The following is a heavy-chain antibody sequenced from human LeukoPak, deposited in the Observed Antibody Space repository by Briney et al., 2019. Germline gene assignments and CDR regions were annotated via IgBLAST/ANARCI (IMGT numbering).Heavy chain of an antibody. V-gene: IGHV4-39*07. Sequence: KTSETLSLTCTVSGGSISSSSYYWGWIRQPPGKGLEWIGSIYYSGSTYYNPSLKSRVTISVDTSKNQFSLKLSSVTAADTAVYYCARGGVRDFWSGYLTEGGDWGQGTLVTVSS. CDR2: IYYSGST. CDR3: ARGGVRDFWSGYLTEGGD. CDR1: GGSISSSSYY. D-gene: IGHD3-3*01. J-gene: IGHJ4*02.